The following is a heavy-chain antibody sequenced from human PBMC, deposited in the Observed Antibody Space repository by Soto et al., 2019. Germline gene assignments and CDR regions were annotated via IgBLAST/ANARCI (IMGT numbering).Heavy chain of an antibody. J-gene: IGHJ5*02. CDR3: AKDVGREAYFGNWFDP. CDR2: SIPIFDKR. D-gene: IGHD1-26*01. Sequence: QVQLLQSGAEVKKPGSSVKVSCKASGGTFSNYAITWVRQAPGPGLEWLGRSIPIFDKRDYAQKFQVRVTISADESTTTGYMERSSLRSDDTAVYYCAKDVGREAYFGNWFDPWGQGTLVTVSS. V-gene: IGHV1-69*15. CDR1: GGTFSNYA.